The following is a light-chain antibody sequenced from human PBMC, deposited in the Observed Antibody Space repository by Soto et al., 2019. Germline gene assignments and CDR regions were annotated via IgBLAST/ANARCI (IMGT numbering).Light chain of an antibody. CDR1: QDINNY. V-gene: IGKV1-33*01. Sequence: DIQMTQSPSSLSASVGDRVTITCQASQDINNYLNWYQHEPGKAPELLIYDASNLKTGVPSRFSGSGSGTHFTFTISSLQPEDIGTYYCQQYDDLPVTFGGGTKVEI. CDR2: DAS. J-gene: IGKJ4*01. CDR3: QQYDDLPVT.